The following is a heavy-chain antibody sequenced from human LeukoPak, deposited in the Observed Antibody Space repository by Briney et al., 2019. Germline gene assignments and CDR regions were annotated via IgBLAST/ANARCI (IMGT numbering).Heavy chain of an antibody. V-gene: IGHV4-59*01. CDR2: IYYSGST. CDR3: ARDPSSGWSTFDY. Sequence: SETLSLTCTVSGGSISSYYWSWIRQPPGKGLEWIGYIYYSGSTNYNPSLKSRVTISVDTSKNQFSLKLSSVTAADTAVYYCARDPSSGWSTFDYWGQGTLVTVSS. D-gene: IGHD6-19*01. J-gene: IGHJ4*02. CDR1: GGSISSYY.